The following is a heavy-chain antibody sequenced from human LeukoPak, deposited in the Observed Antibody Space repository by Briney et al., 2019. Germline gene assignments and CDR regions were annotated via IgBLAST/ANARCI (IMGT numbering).Heavy chain of an antibody. V-gene: IGHV1-69*13. Sequence: ASVKVSCKASGGTFSSYAISWVRQTPGQGLEWMGGIIPILGTANYAQKFQGRVTITADESTSTAYMELSSLRSEDTAVYYCARGYYDSSGYYGRDAFDIWGQGTMVTVSS. CDR1: GGTFSSYA. D-gene: IGHD3-22*01. CDR2: IIPILGTA. CDR3: ARGYYDSSGYYGRDAFDI. J-gene: IGHJ3*02.